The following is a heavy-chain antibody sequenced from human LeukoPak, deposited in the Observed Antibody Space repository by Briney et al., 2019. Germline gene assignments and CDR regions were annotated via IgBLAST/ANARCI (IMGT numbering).Heavy chain of an antibody. CDR1: GGSISNRAYY. CDR3: ARRRDGYNQLDY. J-gene: IGHJ4*02. CDR2: VFYSGSK. D-gene: IGHD5-24*01. Sequence: SGTLSLTCNVSGGSISNRAYYWAWIRQPPGKGLEWIGSVFYSGSKYSNPPLESRLTISVDTSKNHFSLRLTSVTAADTAMYYCARRRDGYNQLDYWGQGTLVTVSS. V-gene: IGHV4-39*01.